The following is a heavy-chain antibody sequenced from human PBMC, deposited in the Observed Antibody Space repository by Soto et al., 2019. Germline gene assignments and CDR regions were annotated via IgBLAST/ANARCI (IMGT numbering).Heavy chain of an antibody. Sequence: EVQLLESGGGLVQPGGSLRLSCAASGFTFSSYAMSWVRQAPGKGLEWVSAISGSGGSTYYADSVKGRFTISRDNSKNTLYRQMNSLRAEDTAVYYCAKGSIWFGEFLYYMDVWGKGTTVTVSS. CDR1: GFTFSSYA. CDR2: ISGSGGST. D-gene: IGHD3-10*01. CDR3: AKGSIWFGEFLYYMDV. J-gene: IGHJ6*03. V-gene: IGHV3-23*01.